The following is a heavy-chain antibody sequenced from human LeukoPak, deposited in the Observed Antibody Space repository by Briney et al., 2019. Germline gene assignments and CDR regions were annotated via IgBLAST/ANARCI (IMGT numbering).Heavy chain of an antibody. D-gene: IGHD2-2*01. CDR1: GFTVSSSE. CDR2: FSGSGGST. CDR3: AKCPRYCSSSSCYGGYFDY. V-gene: IGHV3-23*01. J-gene: IGHJ4*02. Sequence: PGGSLRLSCAASGFTVSSSEMSWIRQAPGKGLEWVSAFSGSGGSTHYADSVKGRFTISRDNSKNTLYLQMNSLRAEDTAVYYCAKCPRYCSSSSCYGGYFDYWGQGTLVTVSS.